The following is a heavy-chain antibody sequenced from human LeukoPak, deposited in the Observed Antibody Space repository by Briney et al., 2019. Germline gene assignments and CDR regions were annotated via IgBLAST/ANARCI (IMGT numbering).Heavy chain of an antibody. J-gene: IGHJ4*02. Sequence: SETLSLTCTVSGGSINSDSWSWIRQPPGKGLEWIGNVSYSGGTNYHASLKSRVTISVDTSKNQFSLKLSSVTAADTAVYYCARGRGYGSGSYYGYYFDYWGQGTLVTVSS. CDR3: ARGRGYGSGSYYGYYFDY. CDR1: GGSINSDS. V-gene: IGHV4-59*08. CDR2: VSYSGGT. D-gene: IGHD3-10*01.